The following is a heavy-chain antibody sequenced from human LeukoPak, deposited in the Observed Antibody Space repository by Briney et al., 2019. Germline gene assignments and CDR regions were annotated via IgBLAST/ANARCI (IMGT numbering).Heavy chain of an antibody. J-gene: IGHJ6*03. CDR3: ARHKRTPSYYYYYMDV. CDR2: IYTSGST. CDR1: GGSISSYY. Sequence: SETLSLTCTVSGGSISSYYWSWIRQPPGKGLEWIGYIYTSGSTNYNPSLKSRVTISVDTSKNQFSLKLSSVTAADTAVYYCARHKRTPSYYYYYMDVWGKGTTVTVSS. V-gene: IGHV4-4*09.